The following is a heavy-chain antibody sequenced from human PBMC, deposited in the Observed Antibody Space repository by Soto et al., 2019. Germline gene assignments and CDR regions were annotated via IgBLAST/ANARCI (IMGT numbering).Heavy chain of an antibody. V-gene: IGHV1-3*01. Sequence: ASLKVSCNASGCTFTNYAMHWVRHTPGQRLEWMGWINAGNGNTKYSQRFQGRVTMTSDTSTSIVYMELSSLRSDDTAVYYCTRTFISSQDGFEPWGQGTLVTVSS. CDR2: INAGNGNT. CDR3: TRTFISSQDGFEP. D-gene: IGHD6-13*01. J-gene: IGHJ5*02. CDR1: GCTFTNYA.